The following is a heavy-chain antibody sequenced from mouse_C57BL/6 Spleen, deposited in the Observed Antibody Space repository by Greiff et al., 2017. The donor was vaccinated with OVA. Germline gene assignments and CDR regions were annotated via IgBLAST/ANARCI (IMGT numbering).Heavy chain of an antibody. Sequence: VQLQQSGAELAKPGASVKLSCKASGYTFTSYWMHWVKQRPGQGLKWIGYINPSSGYTKYNQKFKDKATLTADKSSSTAYMQLSSLTYEDSAVYYCARYDYDVGYAMDYWGQGTSVTVSS. D-gene: IGHD2-4*01. CDR1: GYTFTSYW. J-gene: IGHJ4*01. CDR2: INPSSGYT. V-gene: IGHV1-7*01. CDR3: ARYDYDVGYAMDY.